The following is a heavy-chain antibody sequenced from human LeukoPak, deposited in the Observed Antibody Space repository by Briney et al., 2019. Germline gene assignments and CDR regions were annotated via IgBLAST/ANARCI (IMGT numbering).Heavy chain of an antibody. CDR3: ARVGASSTSCAIDY. J-gene: IGHJ4*02. V-gene: IGHV3-64*01. D-gene: IGHD2-2*01. Sequence: GGSLRLSCAASGFTFSSYAMHWVRQAPGKGLEYVSAISSNGGSTYYANSVKGRFTISRDNSKNTLYLQMGSLRAEDMAVYYCARVGASSTSCAIDYWGQGTLVTVSS. CDR2: ISSNGGST. CDR1: GFTFSSYA.